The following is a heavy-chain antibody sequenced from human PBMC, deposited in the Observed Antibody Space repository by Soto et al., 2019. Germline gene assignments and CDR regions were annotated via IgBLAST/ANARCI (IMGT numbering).Heavy chain of an antibody. D-gene: IGHD2-2*01. CDR2: ISWDSGTT. V-gene: IGHV3-9*01. J-gene: IGHJ6*02. CDR3: AKDMGRYCTSTSCYKYGMDV. Sequence: GGSLRLSCTASGFTFDDYAMHWVRQPPGKGLEWVSGISWDSGTTGYADSVKGRFTISRDSAKNSLYLQMNSLRAEDTALYYCAKDMGRYCTSTSCYKYGMDVWGLGTTVTVS. CDR1: GFTFDDYA.